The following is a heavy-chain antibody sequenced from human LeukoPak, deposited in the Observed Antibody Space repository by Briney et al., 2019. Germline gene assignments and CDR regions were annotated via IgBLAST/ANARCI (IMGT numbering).Heavy chain of an antibody. CDR3: ARQKYSSSWYVWFDP. Sequence: GESLKISCKGSGYSFTSYWIGWVRQMPGKGLEWMGIIYPGDSDTRYSPSFQGQVTISADKSISTAYLQWSSLKASDTAMYYCARQKYSSSWYVWFDPWGQGTLVTVSS. D-gene: IGHD6-13*01. CDR1: GYSFTSYW. V-gene: IGHV5-51*01. J-gene: IGHJ5*02. CDR2: IYPGDSDT.